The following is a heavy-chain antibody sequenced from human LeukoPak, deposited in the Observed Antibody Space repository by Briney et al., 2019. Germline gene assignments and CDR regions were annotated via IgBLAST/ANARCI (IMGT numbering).Heavy chain of an antibody. V-gene: IGHV3-7*03. D-gene: IGHD4-11*01. CDR2: IKQDGSEK. CDR3: AKDSTLTLTTSLDY. CDR1: GFTFSRYW. Sequence: GGSLRLSCAASGFTFSRYWMTWVRQAPGKGLEWVANIKQDGSEKYYVDSVKGRFTISRDNAKNSLYLQMNSLRAEDMALYYCAKDSTLTLTTSLDYWGQETLVTVSS. J-gene: IGHJ4*02.